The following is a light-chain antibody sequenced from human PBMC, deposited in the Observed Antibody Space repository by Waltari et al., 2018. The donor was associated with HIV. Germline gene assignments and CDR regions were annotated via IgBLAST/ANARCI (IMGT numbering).Light chain of an antibody. CDR3: MLIYNDGWV. V-gene: IGLV7-46*01. CDR1: IGSVTSGQY. Sequence: QAVVTQESSLTVSPGGAVTLTCGSSIGSVTSGQYPYWFQQRPGQAPTTLIFDTSNRNSWTPVRFSGSLIGGKAALTLSDAQFEDEADYYCMLIYNDGWVFGGGTKLTVL. CDR2: DTS. J-gene: IGLJ2*01.